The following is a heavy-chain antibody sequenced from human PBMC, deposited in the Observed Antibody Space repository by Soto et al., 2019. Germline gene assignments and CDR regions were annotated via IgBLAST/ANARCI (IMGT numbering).Heavy chain of an antibody. D-gene: IGHD6-6*01. J-gene: IGHJ6*04. Sequence: ASVKVSCKAAGYTFTRYAMHWVRQSPGQRLEWMGWINAGNGTTKYSQKFQGRVTITRDTYESKAYMELSSLRSEDTAVYYCARGGPEYSSSSNYYYYGMDVWGKGPTVTVSS. CDR2: INAGNGTT. CDR3: ARGGPEYSSSSNYYYYGMDV. CDR1: GYTFTRYA. V-gene: IGHV1-3*01.